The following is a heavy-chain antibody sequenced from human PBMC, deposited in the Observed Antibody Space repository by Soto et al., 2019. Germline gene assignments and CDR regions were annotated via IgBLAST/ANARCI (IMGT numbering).Heavy chain of an antibody. Sequence: GASVKVSCKVSGYTLTELSMHWVRQAPGKGLEWMGGFDPEDGETIYAQKFQGRVIMTTDTSTSTAYMELRSLRSDDTAVYYCVKDRDSNSWPSRDVWGPGTTVTVSS. CDR3: VKDRDSNSWPSRDV. CDR2: FDPEDGET. D-gene: IGHD3-22*01. V-gene: IGHV1-24*01. J-gene: IGHJ6*02. CDR1: GYTLTELS.